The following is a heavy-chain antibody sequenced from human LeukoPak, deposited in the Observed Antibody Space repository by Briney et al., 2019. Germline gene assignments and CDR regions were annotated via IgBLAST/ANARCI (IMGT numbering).Heavy chain of an antibody. Sequence: PSETLSLTCTVSGGSISSYYWSWIRQPPGKGLEWIGYIYYSGSTNYNPSLKSRVTISVDTSKNQFSLKLSAVTAADTAVYYCASSKGYYDFWSGPLYFDYWGQGTLVTVSS. CDR3: ASSKGYYDFWSGPLYFDY. CDR2: IYYSGST. J-gene: IGHJ4*02. CDR1: GGSISSYY. V-gene: IGHV4-59*01. D-gene: IGHD3-3*01.